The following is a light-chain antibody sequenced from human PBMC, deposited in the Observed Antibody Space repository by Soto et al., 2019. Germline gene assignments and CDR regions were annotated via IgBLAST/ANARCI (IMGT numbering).Light chain of an antibody. V-gene: IGKV3-15*01. J-gene: IGKJ4*01. CDR1: QSVSNN. CDR2: HAS. Sequence: EIVMTQSPATLSVSPGERATLSCRASQSVSNNLAWYQQKPRQAPRLLIYHASTGATGIPARFSGSGSGTELTITISSVQSEDFAVYYCQQYNEWPLTFGGGTKVEIK. CDR3: QQYNEWPLT.